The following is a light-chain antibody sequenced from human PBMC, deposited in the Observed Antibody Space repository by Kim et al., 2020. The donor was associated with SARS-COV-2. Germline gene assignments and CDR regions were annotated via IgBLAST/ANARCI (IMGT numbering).Light chain of an antibody. J-gene: IGLJ2*01. Sequence: SSELTQDPAVSVALGQTVRITCQGDSLRSYYATWYQQKPRQAPVLVIYGRNNRPSGIPDRISGSTSGNTASLTISGAQAEDAADFYCQSRDSGGNVVFGGGTQLTVL. CDR1: SLRSYY. V-gene: IGLV3-19*01. CDR2: GRN. CDR3: QSRDSGGNVV.